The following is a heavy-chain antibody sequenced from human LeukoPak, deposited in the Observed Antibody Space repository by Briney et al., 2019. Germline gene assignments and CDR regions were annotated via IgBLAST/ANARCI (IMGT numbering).Heavy chain of an antibody. Sequence: ASEKASCKASGYTFTGYYMHWVRQAPGQGLEWMGWINPNSGGTNYAQKFQGRVTMTRDTSISTAYMELSRLRSDDAAVYYCAREGDYDSSGYRDYWGQGTLVTVSS. CDR2: INPNSGGT. CDR3: AREGDYDSSGYRDY. CDR1: GYTFTGYY. J-gene: IGHJ4*02. V-gene: IGHV1-2*02. D-gene: IGHD3-22*01.